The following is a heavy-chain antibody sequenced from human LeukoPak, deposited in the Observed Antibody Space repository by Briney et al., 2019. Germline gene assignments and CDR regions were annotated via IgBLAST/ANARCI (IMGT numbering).Heavy chain of an antibody. D-gene: IGHD3-22*01. CDR3: ARDLYRIVVVPHYFDY. CDR1: GFTFSSYW. V-gene: IGHV3-7*01. CDR2: IKKDGSEK. J-gene: IGHJ4*02. Sequence: QTGGSLRLSCAASGFTFSSYWMSWVRQAPGKGLEWVANIKKDGSEKYYVDSVKGRFTISRDNAKNSLYLQMNSLRAEDTAVYYCARDLYRIVVVPHYFDYWGQGTLVTVSS.